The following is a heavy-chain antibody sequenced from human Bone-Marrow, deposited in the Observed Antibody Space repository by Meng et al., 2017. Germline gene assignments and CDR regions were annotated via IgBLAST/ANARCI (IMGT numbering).Heavy chain of an antibody. J-gene: IGHJ4*02. CDR2: ISGSGGST. Sequence: GESLKISCEASGFTFSTPWMSWVRQAPGKGLEWVSAISGSGGSTYYADSVKGRFTISRDNSKNTLYLQMNSLRAEDTAVYYCATLVVPAAMRVFDYWGQGTLVTVSS. CDR1: GFTFSTPW. CDR3: ATLVVPAAMRVFDY. D-gene: IGHD2-2*01. V-gene: IGHV3-23*01.